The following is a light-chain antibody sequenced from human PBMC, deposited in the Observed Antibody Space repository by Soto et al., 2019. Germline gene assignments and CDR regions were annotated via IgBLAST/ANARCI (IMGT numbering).Light chain of an antibody. CDR2: DAS. J-gene: IGKJ4*01. CDR3: QQRGNWPPT. V-gene: IGKV3-11*01. Sequence: EIVLTQSPATLSLSPGERATLSCRASQSIGFYLAWYQQKPGQAPRLLIYDASNRATGIPARFSGSGSGTDFTLTISSLEPEDFAVYYCQQRGNWPPTFGGRTKVEIK. CDR1: QSIGFY.